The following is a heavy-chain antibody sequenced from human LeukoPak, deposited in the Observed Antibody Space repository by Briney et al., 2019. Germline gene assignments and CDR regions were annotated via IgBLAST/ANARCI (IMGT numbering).Heavy chain of an antibody. J-gene: IGHJ4*02. CDR2: VSYSGTT. CDR1: GDSFSSGSYY. CDR3: ARLPYSGYDPGAY. V-gene: IGHV4-39*01. D-gene: IGHD5-12*01. Sequence: PSETLSLTCTVSGDSFSSGSYYWGWFRQPPGKGLEWIGSVSYSGTTYYNPSLKSRVIISLDTSKNQFSLKLSSVTAADTAVFYCARLPYSGYDPGAYWGQGTLVTVSS.